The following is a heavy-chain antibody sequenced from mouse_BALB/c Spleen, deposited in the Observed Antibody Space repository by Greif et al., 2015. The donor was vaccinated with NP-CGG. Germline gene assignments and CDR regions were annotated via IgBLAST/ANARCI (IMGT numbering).Heavy chain of an antibody. CDR1: GYAFTNYL. J-gene: IGHJ2*01. D-gene: IGHD1-1*01. CDR3: ARSGYYGSSPYYFDY. CDR2: INPGSGGT. V-gene: IGHV1-54*01. Sequence: VQLQQSGAELVRPGTSAKVSCKASGYAFTNYLIEWVKQRPGQGLEWIGVINPGSGGTNYNEKFKGKATLTADKSSSTAYMQLSSLTSDDSAVYFCARSGYYGSSPYYFDYWGQGTTLTVSS.